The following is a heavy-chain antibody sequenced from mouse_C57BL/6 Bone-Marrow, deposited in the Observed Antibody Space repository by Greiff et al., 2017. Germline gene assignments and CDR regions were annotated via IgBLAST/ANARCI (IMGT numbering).Heavy chain of an antibody. J-gene: IGHJ2*01. CDR1: GYSFTGYY. CDR2: INPSTGGT. Sequence: VQLKQSGPELVKPGASVKISCKASGYSFTGYYMNWVKQSPEKSLEWIGEINPSTGGTPYNQKFKAKATLTVDKSSSTAYMQLKSLTSEDAAVYYCARLGTTVVASDYWGQGTTLTVSS. D-gene: IGHD1-1*01. V-gene: IGHV1-42*01. CDR3: ARLGTTVVASDY.